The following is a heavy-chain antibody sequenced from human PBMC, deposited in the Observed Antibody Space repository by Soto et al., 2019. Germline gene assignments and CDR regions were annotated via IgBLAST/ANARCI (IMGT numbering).Heavy chain of an antibody. J-gene: IGHJ5*02. CDR1: GYTFTSYA. CDR2: INAGNGNT. CDR3: AREQRGYDFWSGYSPWFDP. V-gene: IGHV1-3*01. Sequence: ASVKVSCKASGYTFTSYAMHWVRQAPGQRLEWMGWINAGNGNTKYSQKFQGRVTITRDTSASTAYMELSNLRSEDTAVYYCAREQRGYDFWSGYSPWFDPCGQGTLVTVSS. D-gene: IGHD3-3*01.